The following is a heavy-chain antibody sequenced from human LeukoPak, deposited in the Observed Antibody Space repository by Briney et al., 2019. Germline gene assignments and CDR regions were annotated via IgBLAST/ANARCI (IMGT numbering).Heavy chain of an antibody. CDR1: GYTFTSYG. CDR2: ISAYNGNT. D-gene: IGHD4-17*01. Sequence: ASVKVSCKASGYTFTSYGISWVRQAPGQGLEWMGWISAYNGNTNYAQKLQGRVTMTTDTSTSTAYMELRSLRSDDTAVYYCARGYLATETPEGMDVWGQGTTVTVSS. CDR3: ARGYLATETPEGMDV. J-gene: IGHJ6*02. V-gene: IGHV1-18*01.